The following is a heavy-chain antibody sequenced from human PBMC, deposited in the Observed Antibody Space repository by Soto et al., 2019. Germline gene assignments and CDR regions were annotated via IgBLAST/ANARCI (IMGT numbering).Heavy chain of an antibody. CDR1: GFTFSSYA. D-gene: IGHD6-13*01. J-gene: IGHJ1*01. CDR2: ISGSGGST. V-gene: IGHV3-23*01. Sequence: GGSLRLSCAASGFTFSSYAMSWVRQAPGKGLEWVSVISGSGGSTYYADSVKGRFTISRDNSKNTLYLQMNSLRAEDTAVYYCAEGRYIAAPQPPNFQHWGQGTLVTVSS. CDR3: AEGRYIAAPQPPNFQH.